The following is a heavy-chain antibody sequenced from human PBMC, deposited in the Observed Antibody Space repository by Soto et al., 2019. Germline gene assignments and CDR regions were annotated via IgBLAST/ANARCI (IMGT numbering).Heavy chain of an antibody. CDR3: ESGGGDYDSSGLGLFDY. CDR2: IIPIFGTA. D-gene: IGHD3-22*01. CDR1: GGTFSSYA. V-gene: IGHV1-69*01. Sequence: QVQLVQSGAEVKKPGSSVKVSCKASGGTFSSYAISWVRQAPGQGLEWMGGIIPIFGTANYAQKFQGRVTITAAESTSTAYMELSSLRSEDTAVYYWESGGGDYDSSGLGLFDYWGQGTLVTVSS. J-gene: IGHJ4*02.